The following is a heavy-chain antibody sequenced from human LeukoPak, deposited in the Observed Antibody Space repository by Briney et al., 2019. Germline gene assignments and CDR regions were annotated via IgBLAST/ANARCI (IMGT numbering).Heavy chain of an antibody. Sequence: PGRSLRLSCAASGFTFSSYAMHWVRQAPGKELEWVAVISYDGSNKYYADSVKGRFTISRDNSKNTLYLQMNSLRAEDTAVYYCARDNGPTRFTMVRGTYAFDIWGQGTMVTVSS. CDR2: ISYDGSNK. V-gene: IGHV3-30-3*01. J-gene: IGHJ3*02. CDR1: GFTFSSYA. CDR3: ARDNGPTRFTMVRGTYAFDI. D-gene: IGHD3-10*01.